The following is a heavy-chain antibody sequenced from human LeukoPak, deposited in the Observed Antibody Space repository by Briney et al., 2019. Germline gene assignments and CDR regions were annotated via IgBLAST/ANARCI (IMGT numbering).Heavy chain of an antibody. Sequence: GASVKVSCKASGGTFSSYAISWVRQAPGQGLEWMGGIIPIFGTANYAQKFQGRVTITADKSTSTAYMELSSLRSEDTAVYYCARGEPGDTAMVRGSPTPTGYYYYYYMDVWGKGTTVTVSS. J-gene: IGHJ6*03. CDR2: IIPIFGTA. V-gene: IGHV1-69*06. CDR3: ARGEPGDTAMVRGSPTPTGYYYYYYMDV. D-gene: IGHD5-18*01. CDR1: GGTFSSYA.